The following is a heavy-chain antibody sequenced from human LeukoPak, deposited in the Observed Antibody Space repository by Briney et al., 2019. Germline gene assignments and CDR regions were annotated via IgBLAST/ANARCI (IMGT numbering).Heavy chain of an antibody. CDR1: GASIKNSPYY. CDR2: INYSGNI. D-gene: IGHD3-16*02. CDR3: ARVAYDYVWGSYRPACFDY. Sequence: SETLSLTCTVSGASIKNSPYYWGWIRQPPGKGLEWIGTINYSGNIYYNPSLKSRVTVFVDMSKNQLSLKVNSVTAADTAVYYCARVAYDYVWGSYRPACFDYWGQGTLVTVSS. J-gene: IGHJ4*02. V-gene: IGHV4-39*01.